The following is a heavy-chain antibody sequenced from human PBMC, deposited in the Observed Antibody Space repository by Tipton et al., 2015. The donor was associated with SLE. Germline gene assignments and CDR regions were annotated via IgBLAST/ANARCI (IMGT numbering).Heavy chain of an antibody. J-gene: IGHJ4*02. CDR2: INHSGST. CDR1: GGSFSGDY. V-gene: IGHV4-34*01. CDR3: ASPCDYYDSSGYYPFGY. Sequence: TLSLTCAVYGGSFSGDYWTWIRQPPGKGLGWIGEINHSGSTNYNPSLKSRVTISVDTSKNQFSLKLSSVTAADTAVYYCASPCDYYDSSGYYPFGYWGQGTLVTVSS. D-gene: IGHD3-22*01.